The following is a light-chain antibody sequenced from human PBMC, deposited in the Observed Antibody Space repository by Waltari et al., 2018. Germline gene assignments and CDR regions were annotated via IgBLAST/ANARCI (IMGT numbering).Light chain of an antibody. CDR1: QSVSRF. V-gene: IGKV3-11*01. CDR3: QRRGHWPPDAT. Sequence: EIVLTQSPATLSLSPGERATLSCRASQSVSRFLAWYQQKPGQAPRLIIYDTSSRGPGIPARFSGSGSGTDFTLTISSLEPEDFAVYYCQRRGHWPPDATFGPGTRVD. CDR2: DTS. J-gene: IGKJ3*01.